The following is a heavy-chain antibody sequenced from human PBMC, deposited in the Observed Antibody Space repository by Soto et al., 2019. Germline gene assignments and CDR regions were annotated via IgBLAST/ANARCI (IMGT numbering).Heavy chain of an antibody. D-gene: IGHD2-8*01. CDR2: ISYDGSNK. V-gene: IGHV3-30-3*01. J-gene: IGHJ4*02. Sequence: QVQLVESGGGVVQPGRSLRLSCAASGFTFSSYAMHRVRQAPGKGLEWVAVISYDGSNKYYADYVKGRFTISRDNSKNTLYLQMNSLRAEDRAVYYCARDGGIVLMVYAFDYWGQGTLVTVSS. CDR3: ARDGGIVLMVYAFDY. CDR1: GFTFSSYA.